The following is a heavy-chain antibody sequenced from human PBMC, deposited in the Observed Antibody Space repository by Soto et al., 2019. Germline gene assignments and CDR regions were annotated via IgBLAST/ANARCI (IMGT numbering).Heavy chain of an antibody. J-gene: IGHJ6*02. V-gene: IGHV3-30*18. D-gene: IGHD3-22*01. CDR2: ISYDGSNK. CDR3: AKTARDSSGYYNYYYGMDV. Sequence: RRLSCAASGFTFSSYGMHWVRQAPGKGLEWVAVISYDGSNKYYADSVKGRFTISRDNSKNTLYLQMNSLRAEDTAVYYCAKTARDSSGYYNYYYGMDVWGQGTTVTVSS. CDR1: GFTFSSYG.